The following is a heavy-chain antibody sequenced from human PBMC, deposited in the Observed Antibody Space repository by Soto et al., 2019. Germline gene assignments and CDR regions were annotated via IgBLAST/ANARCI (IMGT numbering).Heavy chain of an antibody. CDR3: ARLRGGSYPYYFDY. J-gene: IGHJ4*02. CDR1: GYSFTSYW. V-gene: IGHV5-51*01. D-gene: IGHD1-26*01. CDR2: IYPGDSDT. Sequence: LGESLKLSCQCSGYSFTSYWIGWVRQMPGKGLEWMGIIYPGDSDTRYSPSFQGQVTISADKSISTAYLQWSSLKASDTAMYYCARLRGGSYPYYFDYWGQGTLVTVSS.